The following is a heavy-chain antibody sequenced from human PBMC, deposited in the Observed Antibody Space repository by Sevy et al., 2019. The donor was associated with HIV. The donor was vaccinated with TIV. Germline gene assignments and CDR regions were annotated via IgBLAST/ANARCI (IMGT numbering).Heavy chain of an antibody. Sequence: GESLKISCKGSGYSFTSYWIGWVRQMPGKGLEWMGIIYPGDSDTRYSPSFQGQVTISADKSISTAYLQWSSLKASDTAMYYCAVSKGDCSGGSCYSGDAFDIWGQRTMVTVSS. V-gene: IGHV5-51*01. CDR1: GYSFTSYW. D-gene: IGHD2-15*01. J-gene: IGHJ3*02. CDR3: AVSKGDCSGGSCYSGDAFDI. CDR2: IYPGDSDT.